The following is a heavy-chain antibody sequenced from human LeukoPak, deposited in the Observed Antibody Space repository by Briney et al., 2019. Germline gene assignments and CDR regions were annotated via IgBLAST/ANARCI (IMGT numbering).Heavy chain of an antibody. CDR3: ARYSSGCLVY. V-gene: IGHV3-21*01. J-gene: IGHJ4*02. Sequence: GGSLRLSCAASGFTFSNYNMNWVRQAPGKGLEWVSSISSSSSYIYYADSVKGRFTISRDNAKNSLYLQMNSLRAEDTAVYYCARYSSGCLVYWGQGTLVTVSS. D-gene: IGHD6-19*01. CDR2: ISSSSSYI. CDR1: GFTFSNYN.